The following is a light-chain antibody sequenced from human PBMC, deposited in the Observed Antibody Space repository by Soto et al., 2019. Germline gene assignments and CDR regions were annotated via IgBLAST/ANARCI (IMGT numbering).Light chain of an antibody. Sequence: QSALTQPASVSGSPGQSITISCTGTSSDVGSYNLVSWYQQHPGKAPKLMIYEGSKRPSGVSNRFSGSKSGNTASLTISGLQAEDEADYYCCSYAGSLTLVFGGGTKVTVL. CDR2: EGS. V-gene: IGLV2-23*01. CDR1: SSDVGSYNL. J-gene: IGLJ3*02. CDR3: CSYAGSLTLV.